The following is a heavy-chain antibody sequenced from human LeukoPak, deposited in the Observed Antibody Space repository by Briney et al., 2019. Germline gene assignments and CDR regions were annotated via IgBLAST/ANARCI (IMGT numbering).Heavy chain of an antibody. Sequence: EASVKVSCKASGYTFTSYGISWVRQAPGQGLEWMGWISAYNGNTNYAQKLQGRVTMTTDTSTSTAYMELRSLRSDDTAVYYCARERRGGSYFTEKRLDHWGQGTLVAVSS. CDR2: ISAYNGNT. CDR3: ARERRGGSYFTEKRLDH. V-gene: IGHV1-18*01. J-gene: IGHJ4*02. CDR1: GYTFTSYG. D-gene: IGHD1-26*01.